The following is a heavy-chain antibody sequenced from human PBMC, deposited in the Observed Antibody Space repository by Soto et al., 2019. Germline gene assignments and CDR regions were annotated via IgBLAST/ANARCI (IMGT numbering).Heavy chain of an antibody. CDR1: GGSIYTYY. D-gene: IGHD3-22*01. CDR3: ARGHRSYDSSGYYDY. Sequence: SETLSLTCNVSGGSIYTYYWNWIRQSPGKGLEWIGYISDGGSTNYNPSLRSRVTISVDTSKNQFSLKLSSVTAADTAVYYCARGHRSYDSSGYYDYWGQGTLVTVSS. V-gene: IGHV4-59*01. CDR2: ISDGGST. J-gene: IGHJ4*02.